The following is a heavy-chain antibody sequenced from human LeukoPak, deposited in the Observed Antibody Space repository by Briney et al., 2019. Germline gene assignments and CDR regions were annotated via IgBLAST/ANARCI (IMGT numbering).Heavy chain of an antibody. Sequence: QPGRSLRLSCAASGFTFSSYGMHWVRQAPGKGLEWVAVIWCDGSNKYYADSVRGRFTISRDNSKNTLYLQMNSLRAEDTAVYYCARELSGTSFDYWGQGTLVTVSS. CDR2: IWCDGSNK. D-gene: IGHD1-1*01. CDR1: GFTFSSYG. J-gene: IGHJ4*02. CDR3: ARELSGTSFDY. V-gene: IGHV3-33*01.